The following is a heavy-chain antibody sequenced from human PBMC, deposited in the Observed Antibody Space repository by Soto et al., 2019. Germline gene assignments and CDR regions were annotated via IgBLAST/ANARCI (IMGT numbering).Heavy chain of an antibody. J-gene: IGHJ4*02. D-gene: IGHD1-7*01. V-gene: IGHV5-51*03. CDR3: ARPPSGTTSFFDY. Sequence: EVQLVQSGAEVKKPGESLKISWKGSGYSFTSNWIGWVRQMPGKGLEWMGIIYPSDSDTRDSPSFQGQVTISADKSISTAYLQWSSLKASDTAMYYCARPPSGTTSFFDYWGQGTLVTVSS. CDR2: IYPSDSDT. CDR1: GYSFTSNW.